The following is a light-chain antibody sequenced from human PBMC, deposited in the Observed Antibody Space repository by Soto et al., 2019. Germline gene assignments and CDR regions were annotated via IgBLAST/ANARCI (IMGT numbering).Light chain of an antibody. CDR1: HDISDY. J-gene: IGKJ3*01. CDR2: DAS. CDR3: QQYDNLICT. V-gene: IGKV1-33*01. Sequence: DIKMTQSPSSLSASIGDRVTITCQASHDISDYLNWYHQKPGKAPELLIYDASNLQTGVPSRFSGRGSGTNFFLTISGLQSEDIGTYYCQQYDNLICTFGPGTKV.